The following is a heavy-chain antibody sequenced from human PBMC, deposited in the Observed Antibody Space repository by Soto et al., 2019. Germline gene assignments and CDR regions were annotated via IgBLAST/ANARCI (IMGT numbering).Heavy chain of an antibody. Sequence: EVQLVVSGGGLVQPGGSLRLSCAASGFTVSSNFMSWVRQAPGKGLEWVSIIYSDGSTYYADSVKGRFTISRDNSKNTLYLQMNSLRVDDTAVYYCASRRNPYGAYDYWGQGTLVTVSS. CDR1: GFTVSSNF. CDR2: IYSDGST. D-gene: IGHD4-17*01. J-gene: IGHJ4*02. V-gene: IGHV3-66*01. CDR3: ASRRNPYGAYDY.